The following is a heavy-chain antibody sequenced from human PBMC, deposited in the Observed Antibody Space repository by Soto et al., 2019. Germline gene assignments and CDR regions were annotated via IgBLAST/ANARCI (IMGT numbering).Heavy chain of an antibody. CDR3: ARDRYDSSGYVIIDAFDI. CDR1: CGSFSGYY. Sequence: PSETLSLTCAVYCGSFSGYYWSWIRQPPGKGLEWIGEIYHSGSTNYNPSLKSRVTISVDKSKNQFSLKLSSVTAADTAVYYCARDRYDSSGYVIIDAFDIWGQGTMVNVSS. J-gene: IGHJ3*02. D-gene: IGHD3-22*01. CDR2: IYHSGST. V-gene: IGHV4-34*01.